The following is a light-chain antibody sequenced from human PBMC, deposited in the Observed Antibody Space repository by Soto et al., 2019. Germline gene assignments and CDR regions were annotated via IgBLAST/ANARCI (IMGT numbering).Light chain of an antibody. Sequence: DSHLTKSPSLLSASVGDRVTITCRASQSISSYLNWYQQKPGKAPKLLIYAASSLQSGVPSRFSGSGSGTDFTLTISSLQPEDFATYYCQQSYSTPATFGGGTRWIP. J-gene: IGKJ4*01. CDR1: QSISSY. V-gene: IGKV1-39*01. CDR2: AAS. CDR3: QQSYSTPAT.